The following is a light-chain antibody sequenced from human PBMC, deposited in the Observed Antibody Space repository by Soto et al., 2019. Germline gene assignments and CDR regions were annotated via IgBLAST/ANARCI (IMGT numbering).Light chain of an antibody. Sequence: EVVMTQSPATLSVSPGERATLSCRASQTVSRNLAWYQQRPGQAPRLLIYDASSRAAGIPDRFSGSGSGTDFTLTISSLEIEDFAIYYCQQRSDWPPTFGQGTKVDIK. V-gene: IGKV3-11*01. J-gene: IGKJ1*01. CDR3: QQRSDWPPT. CDR1: QTVSRN. CDR2: DAS.